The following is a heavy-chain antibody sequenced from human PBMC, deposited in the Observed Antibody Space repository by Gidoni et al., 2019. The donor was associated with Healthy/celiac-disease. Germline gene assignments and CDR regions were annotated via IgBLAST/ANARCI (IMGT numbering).Heavy chain of an antibody. CDR3: ARMSYYYDSSGYLDY. CDR2: INHSGST. CDR1: GGSFSGYY. V-gene: IGHV4-34*01. Sequence: QVQLQQWGAGLLKPSETLSLTCAVYGGSFSGYYWSWIRQPPGKGLEWIGEINHSGSTNYNPSLKSRVTISVDTSKNQFSLKLSSVTAADTAVYYCARMSYYYDSSGYLDYWGQGTLVTVSS. D-gene: IGHD3-22*01. J-gene: IGHJ4*02.